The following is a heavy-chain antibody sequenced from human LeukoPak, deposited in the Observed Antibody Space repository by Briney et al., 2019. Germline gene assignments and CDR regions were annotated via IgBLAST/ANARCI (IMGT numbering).Heavy chain of an antibody. CDR3: ARDPRPYCSSTSCYRYYYYYGRDV. Sequence: GGSLRLSCAASGFTFSSYSMNWVRQAPGKGLEWVSSISSSSSYIYYADSVKGRFTISRDNAKNSLYLQMNSLRAEDTAVYYCARDPRPYCSSTSCYRYYYYYGRDVWGQGTTVTVSS. D-gene: IGHD2-2*01. CDR2: ISSSSSYI. CDR1: GFTFSSYS. J-gene: IGHJ6*02. V-gene: IGHV3-21*01.